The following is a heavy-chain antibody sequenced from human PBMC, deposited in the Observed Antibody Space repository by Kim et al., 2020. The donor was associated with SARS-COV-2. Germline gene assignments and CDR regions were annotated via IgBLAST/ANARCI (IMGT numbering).Heavy chain of an antibody. CDR1: GFTFSSYS. CDR2: IRYDSSYI. Sequence: GGSLRLSCAASGFTFSSYSMHWVRQAPGKGLEWVASIRYDSSYIYYADSVKGRFTISRDNAKNTLYLQMNSLRAEDTAVYYCAKGLLLDDCEGWWDEGTT. D-gene: IGHD2-15*01. V-gene: IGHV3-21*01. J-gene: IGHJ6*02. CDR3: AKGLLLDDCEGW.